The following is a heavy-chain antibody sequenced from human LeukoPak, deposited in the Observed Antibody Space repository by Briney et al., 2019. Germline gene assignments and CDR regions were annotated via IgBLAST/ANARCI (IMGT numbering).Heavy chain of an antibody. CDR3: ARPRDGYNPDYFDY. V-gene: IGHV1-69*02. Sequence: SVKVSCKASGGTFSSYTISWVRQAPGQGLEWMGRIIPILSIANYAQKFQGRVTITADKSTSTAYMVLSSLRSEDTAVYYCARPRDGYNPDYFDYWGQGTLVTVSS. CDR1: GGTFSSYT. J-gene: IGHJ4*02. D-gene: IGHD5-24*01. CDR2: IIPILSIA.